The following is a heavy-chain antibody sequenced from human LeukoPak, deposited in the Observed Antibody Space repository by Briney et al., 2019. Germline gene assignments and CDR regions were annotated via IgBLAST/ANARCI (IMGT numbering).Heavy chain of an antibody. CDR1: GFTFSSYA. D-gene: IGHD3-3*01. V-gene: IGHV3-30-3*01. CDR2: ISYDGSNK. J-gene: IGHJ4*02. CDR3: AKDQSAIFGVVIHPFGV. Sequence: GGSLRLSCAASGFTFSSYAMHWVRQAPGKGLEWVAVISYDGSNKYYADSVKGRFTISRDNSKNTLYLQMNSLRAEDTAVYYCAKDQSAIFGVVIHPFGVWGQGTLVTVSS.